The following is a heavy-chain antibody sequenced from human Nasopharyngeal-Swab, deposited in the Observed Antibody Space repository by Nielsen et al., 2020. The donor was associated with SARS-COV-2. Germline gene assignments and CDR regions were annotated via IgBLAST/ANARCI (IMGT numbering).Heavy chain of an antibody. CDR2: IYYSGST. J-gene: IGHJ4*02. CDR3: ARRETIVGSFDY. Sequence: GSLRLSCTVSGGSISSYYWTWIRPSPGKGLEWIGYIYYSGSTDYNPSLKGRVTISVDTSKNQFSLKLNSVTAADTAVYYCARRETIVGSFDYWGQGTLVNVSS. V-gene: IGHV4-59*08. CDR1: GGSISSYY. D-gene: IGHD1-26*01.